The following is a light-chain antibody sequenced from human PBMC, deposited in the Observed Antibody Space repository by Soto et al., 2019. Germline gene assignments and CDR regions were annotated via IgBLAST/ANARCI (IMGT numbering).Light chain of an antibody. CDR3: SSYGGYNNVV. CDR1: SSDVGGYNY. CDR2: EVN. J-gene: IGLJ1*01. V-gene: IGLV2-8*01. Sequence: QSALTQPPSASGSPGQSVTISCTGTSSDVGGYNYVSWFQQHLGKAPKLIIHEVNQRPSGVPDRFSGSKSGNTASLTVSGLQAEDEGTYYCSSYGGYNNVVFGTGTKLTVL.